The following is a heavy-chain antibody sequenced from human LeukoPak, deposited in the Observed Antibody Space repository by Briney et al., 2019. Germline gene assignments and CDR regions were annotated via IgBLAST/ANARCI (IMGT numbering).Heavy chain of an antibody. J-gene: IGHJ4*02. CDR2: IYHSGST. V-gene: IGHV4-30-2*01. CDR3: ARARGSSGYSSV. CDR1: GGSISSGGYY. Sequence: PSETLSLTCTVSGGSISSGGYYWSWIRQPPGKGLEWIGYIYHSGSTYYNPSLKSRVTISVDRSKNQFSLKLSSVTAADTAVYYCARARGSSGYSSVWGQGTLVTVSS. D-gene: IGHD3-22*01.